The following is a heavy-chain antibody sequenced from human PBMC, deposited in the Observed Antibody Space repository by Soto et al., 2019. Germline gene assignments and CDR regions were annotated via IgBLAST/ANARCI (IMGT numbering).Heavy chain of an antibody. CDR1: GFNFNNYA. V-gene: IGHV3-9*01. D-gene: IGHD3-3*01. J-gene: IGHJ4*02. CDR2: INWNSGTT. CDR3: AKGGNRYYDFWSDY. Sequence: EVQLVESGGGLVQPGGSLRLSCVASGFNFNNYAMHWVRQAPGKGLEWVSGINWNSGTTVYGDSVKGRFTISRDNAKNSLYLHMNSLRAEDTAFYYCAKGGNRYYDFWSDYWGQGTLVTVSS.